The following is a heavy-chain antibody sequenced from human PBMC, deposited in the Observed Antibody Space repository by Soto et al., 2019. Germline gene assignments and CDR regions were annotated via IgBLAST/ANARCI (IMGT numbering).Heavy chain of an antibody. CDR2: ISYSGST. Sequence: PSETLSLTCTVSGGSISSGEYYWSWIRQPPGKGLEWIGYISYSGSTYYNPSLQSRVSISVDTSKNQFSLKLSSVTAADTAVYYCARSTARVPGLDYWGQGTRVTVSS. CDR3: ARSTARVPGLDY. CDR1: GGSISSGEYY. J-gene: IGHJ4*02. D-gene: IGHD2-2*01. V-gene: IGHV4-30-4*01.